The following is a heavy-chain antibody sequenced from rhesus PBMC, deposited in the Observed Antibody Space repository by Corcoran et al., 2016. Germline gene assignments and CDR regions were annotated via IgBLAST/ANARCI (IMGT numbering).Heavy chain of an antibody. V-gene: IGHV3S5*01. D-gene: IGHD4-23*01. J-gene: IGHJ4*01. CDR2: INSGGGST. CDR3: AKGQAYSNY. Sequence: EVQLVETGGGLVQPGGSLKLSCVSSGFTFGSYGMSWVRQAPGKGLEWVSGINSGGGSTYYADSVKGRFTISRDNSKNTLSLQMNSLRAEDTAVYYCAKGQAYSNYWGQGVLVTVSS. CDR1: GFTFGSYG.